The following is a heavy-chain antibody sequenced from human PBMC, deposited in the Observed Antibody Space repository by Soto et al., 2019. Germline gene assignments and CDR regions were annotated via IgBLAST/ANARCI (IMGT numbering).Heavy chain of an antibody. CDR2: INHSGST. D-gene: IGHD3-3*01. CDR1: GGSFSGYY. V-gene: IGHV4-34*01. CDR3: ARVTIFGVVHYYYYMDV. J-gene: IGHJ6*03. Sequence: SETLSLTCAVYGGSFSGYYWSWIRQPPGKGLEWIGEINHSGSTNYNPSLKSRVTISVDTSKNQFSLKLSSVTAADTAVYYCARVTIFGVVHYYYYMDVWGKGTTVTVSS.